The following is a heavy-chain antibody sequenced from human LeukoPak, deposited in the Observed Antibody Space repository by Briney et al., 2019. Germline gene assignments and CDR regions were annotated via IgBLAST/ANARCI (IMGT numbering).Heavy chain of an antibody. D-gene: IGHD4-17*01. CDR2: IRYDGSNK. CDR3: AKSDYGDYVGHFDY. J-gene: IGHJ4*02. V-gene: IGHV3-30*02. Sequence: GGSLRLSCAASGFTFSSYGMHWVREAPGKGLEWVAFIRYDGSNKYYADSVKGRFTISRDNSKNTLYLQMNSLRAEGTAVYYCAKSDYGDYVGHFDYWGQGTLVTVSS. CDR1: GFTFSSYG.